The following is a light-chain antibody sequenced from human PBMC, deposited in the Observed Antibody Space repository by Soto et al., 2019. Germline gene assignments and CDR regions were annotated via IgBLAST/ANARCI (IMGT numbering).Light chain of an antibody. V-gene: IGKV3-20*01. CDR2: GAS. Sequence: EIVMTQSQATLSVSPGERTSLXCRASHSVSRTYLAWYQQKPGQAPRLLIYGASDRATGTPDRFSGSGSGTDFTLTISRLEPEDSAVYYCQQFDDSVTFGQGIRLEI. CDR1: HSVSRTY. J-gene: IGKJ5*01. CDR3: QQFDDSVT.